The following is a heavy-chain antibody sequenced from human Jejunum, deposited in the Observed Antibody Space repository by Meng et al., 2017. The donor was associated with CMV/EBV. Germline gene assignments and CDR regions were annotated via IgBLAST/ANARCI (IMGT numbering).Heavy chain of an antibody. CDR3: ARGTGSYGHQFDY. CDR1: SGSMRGSNYY. D-gene: IGHD5-18*01. V-gene: IGHV4-39*07. J-gene: IGHJ4*02. CDR2: IYYSGTI. Sequence: QVQVPESGPGLVKASGPLSLTCIVSSGSMRGSNYYWGWIRQPPGKGLEWIGSIYYSGTIYYNPSLKSRGTISVDTSKSQFSLRLSSVTAADTAVYYCARGTGSYGHQFDYWGQGTLVTVSS.